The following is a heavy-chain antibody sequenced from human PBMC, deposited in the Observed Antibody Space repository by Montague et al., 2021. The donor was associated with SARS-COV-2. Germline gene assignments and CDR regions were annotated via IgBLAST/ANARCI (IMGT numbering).Heavy chain of an antibody. CDR1: GGSFSDYY. D-gene: IGHD3-3*01. Sequence: SETLSLTCAVYGGSFSDYYWTWIRQAPGKGLEWIGEVDHRGSSSYNPSLQSRLTISVDRSKNQFSLRLTSVTAADTAVYYCARGQVTVFGVLIMLTAAGPFDSWGLGTKVTVSS. CDR3: ARGQVTVFGVLIMLTAAGPFDS. CDR2: VDHRGSS. J-gene: IGHJ3*02. V-gene: IGHV4-34*01.